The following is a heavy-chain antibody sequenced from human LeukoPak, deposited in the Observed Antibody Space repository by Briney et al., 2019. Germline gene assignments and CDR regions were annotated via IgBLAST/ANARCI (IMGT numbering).Heavy chain of an antibody. CDR1: GYSISSGYY. CDR2: IYHSGST. CDR3: ARYYYGSGSYYRRKTYYYMDV. J-gene: IGHJ6*03. Sequence: NPSETLSLTCTVSGYSISSGYYWGWIRPPPGKGLEWIGSIYHSGSTNYNPSLKSRVTISVDTSKNQFSLKLSSVTAADTAVYYCARYYYGSGSYYRRKTYYYMDVWGKGTTVTISS. D-gene: IGHD3-10*01. V-gene: IGHV4-38-2*02.